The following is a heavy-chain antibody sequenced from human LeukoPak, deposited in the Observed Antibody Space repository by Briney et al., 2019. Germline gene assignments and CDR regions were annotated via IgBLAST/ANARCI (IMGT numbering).Heavy chain of an antibody. J-gene: IGHJ4*02. CDR2: VNSDGRET. D-gene: IGHD3-22*01. CDR1: EFAFSSYW. V-gene: IGHV3-74*01. CDR3: ARDQSPSDFYFDRSGYFDF. Sequence: GGSLRLSCAASEFAFSSYWMHWIRQVPGKGLVWVSRVNSDGRETAYADSVKGRFTISRDNAKDILYLEMKSLRVEDTAVYYCARDQSPSDFYFDRSGYFDFWGQGVLVTVSS.